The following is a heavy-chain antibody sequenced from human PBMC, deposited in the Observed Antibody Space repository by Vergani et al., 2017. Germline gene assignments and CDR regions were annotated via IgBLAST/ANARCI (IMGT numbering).Heavy chain of an antibody. J-gene: IGHJ3*01. CDR1: GGSLSGYY. CDR3: ARRAERWETLLRDDFDV. CDR2: INHSGTI. D-gene: IGHD1-26*01. Sequence: QVQLQQWGPGLLKPSEALSLTCAVYGGSLSGYYWSWIRLAPGKGLEWIGEINHSGTINYNPTLKSPFNVSIDTSRDHFSLKLRSVSAADTAVYFCARRAERWETLLRDDFDVWGQGTFVTVSP. V-gene: IGHV4-34*01.